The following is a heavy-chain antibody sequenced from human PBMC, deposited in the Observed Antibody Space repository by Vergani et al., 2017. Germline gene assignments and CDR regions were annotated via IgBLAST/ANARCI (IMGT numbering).Heavy chain of an antibody. D-gene: IGHD5-12*01. V-gene: IGHV3-23*01. CDR3: AKANPRNSSYDYLYYYHAMDV. J-gene: IGHJ6*02. CDR1: GFTFNHYA. Sequence: VQLLESGGDLVQPGGSLRLYCAASGFTFNHYAMNWVRQAPGKGLEWVSCISGSGGSTYYAGSVKGRFTISRDSSKNTLYRQMNSLSAGDTAVDYCAKANPRNSSYDYLYYYHAMDVWCQGTTVTVSS. CDR2: ISGSGGST.